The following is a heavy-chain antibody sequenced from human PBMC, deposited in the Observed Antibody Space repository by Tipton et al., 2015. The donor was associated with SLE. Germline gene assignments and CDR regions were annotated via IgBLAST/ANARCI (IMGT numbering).Heavy chain of an antibody. CDR3: AGGWQDYCSGGTCYALDY. D-gene: IGHD2-15*01. V-gene: IGHV4-59*11. J-gene: IGHJ4*02. CDR1: GGSITSHY. Sequence: TLSLTCTASGGSITSHYWNWIRQPQGKGLEWIGYVSYSGTTSYKPSLESRVTISVDRAKNQFSLKLRSVTAADTAVYYCAGGWQDYCSGGTCYALDYWGQGKLVTVSS. CDR2: VSYSGTT.